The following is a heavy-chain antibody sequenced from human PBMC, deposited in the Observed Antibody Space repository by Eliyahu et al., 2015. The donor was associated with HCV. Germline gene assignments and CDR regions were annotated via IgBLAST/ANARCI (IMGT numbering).Heavy chain of an antibody. CDR2: IYYSGST. J-gene: IGHJ4*02. CDR3: ARGGRSGWWEYYFDY. CDR1: GXXISXGGYY. V-gene: IGHV4-31*03. D-gene: IGHD6-19*01. Sequence: QVQLQESGPGLVKPSQTLSLTCPXXGXXISXGGYYWXWIRQHPGKGLEWIGYIYYSGSTYYNPSLKSRVTISVDTSKNQFSLKLSSVTAADTAVYYCARGGRSGWWEYYFDYWGQGTLVTVSS.